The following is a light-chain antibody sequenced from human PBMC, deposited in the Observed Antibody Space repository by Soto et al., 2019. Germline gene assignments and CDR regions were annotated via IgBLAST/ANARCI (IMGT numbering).Light chain of an antibody. CDR1: QSVSSSY. J-gene: IGKJ1*01. Sequence: EIVLTQSPGTLSLSPGERATLSCRASQSVSSSYLAWYQQKPGQAPRXXIYGASNRDTGIPDRFSGSGAGTEFTLTISRLEPEDFAVYYCQQYGSSRWTFGQGTKVDIK. V-gene: IGKV3-20*01. CDR3: QQYGSSRWT. CDR2: GAS.